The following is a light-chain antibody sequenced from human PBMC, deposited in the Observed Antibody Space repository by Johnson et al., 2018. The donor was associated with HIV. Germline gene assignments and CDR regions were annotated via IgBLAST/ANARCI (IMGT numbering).Light chain of an antibody. CDR3: GTWDNHLNGYV. CDR1: SSNIGNNY. CDR2: DNN. J-gene: IGLJ1*01. V-gene: IGLV1-51*01. Sequence: QSVLTQPPSVSAAPGQKVTISCSGSSSNIGNNYVSWYQQLPGTAPKLLIYDNNKRPSGIPDRFSGSKSGTSATLGIAGLQTGDEADYFCGTWDNHLNGYVFGTATKVTVL.